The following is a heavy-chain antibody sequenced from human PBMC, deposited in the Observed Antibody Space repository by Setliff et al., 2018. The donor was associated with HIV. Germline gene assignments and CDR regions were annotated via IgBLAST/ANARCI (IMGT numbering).Heavy chain of an antibody. D-gene: IGHD1-1*01. Sequence: GGSLRLSCAASGFTFSNSAMHWVRQAPGKGLGWVAGISYDGSNIYYTDSVKGRFTISRDNSKNTLYLQMNSLRAEDTAVYYCARTSTTTGTTLNWFDPWGQGILVTVSS. CDR1: GFTFSNSA. V-gene: IGHV3-30*04. CDR2: ISYDGSNI. J-gene: IGHJ5*02. CDR3: ARTSTTTGTTLNWFDP.